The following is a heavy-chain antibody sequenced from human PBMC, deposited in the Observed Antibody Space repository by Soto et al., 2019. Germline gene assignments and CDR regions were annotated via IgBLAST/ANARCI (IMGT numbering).Heavy chain of an antibody. Sequence: SETLSLTCSVSGYSVSSSDYYWARIRQPPGKGLEWIGSMLYSGLTYYNPSLKSRVTLSVDTSKNQFSVRLNSVTASDTAVYYCAPLSVSLSGPYGIHVWGQGTTVTVSS. CDR1: GYSVSSSDYY. D-gene: IGHD2-15*01. CDR3: APLSVSLSGPYGIHV. CDR2: MLYSGLT. J-gene: IGHJ6*02. V-gene: IGHV4-39*01.